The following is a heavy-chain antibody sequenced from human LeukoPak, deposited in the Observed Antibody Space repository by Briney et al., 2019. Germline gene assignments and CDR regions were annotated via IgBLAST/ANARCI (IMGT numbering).Heavy chain of an antibody. CDR3: ARSVSPLYFDY. Sequence: SETLSPTCAVYGGFFSGYSSSWIRPPPGPGLEWIGEINHSGSTNYNPSLKSRVTISVDTSKNQFSLKLSSVTAADTAVYYCARSVSPLYFDYWGQGTLVTVSS. J-gene: IGHJ4*02. CDR1: GGFFSGYS. V-gene: IGHV4-34*01. D-gene: IGHD5/OR15-5a*01. CDR2: INHSGST.